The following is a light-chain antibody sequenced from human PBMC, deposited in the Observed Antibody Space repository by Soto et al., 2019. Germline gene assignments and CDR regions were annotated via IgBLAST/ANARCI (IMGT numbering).Light chain of an antibody. CDR3: AAWDDSLNGPV. Sequence: QSVLTQPPSASVTPGQRVSISCSGSSSNIGNNTVNWYQQSPETAPRLLIYTTNQRPSGVPDRFSGSKSGTSASLAISGLQSEDEADYYCAAWDDSLNGPVFGGGTKLTVL. CDR1: SSNIGNNT. J-gene: IGLJ3*02. CDR2: TTN. V-gene: IGLV1-44*01.